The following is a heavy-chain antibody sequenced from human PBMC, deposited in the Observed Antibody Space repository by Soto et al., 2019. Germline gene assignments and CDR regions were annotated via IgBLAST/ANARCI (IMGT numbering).Heavy chain of an antibody. CDR2: IIPIFGTA. D-gene: IGHD1-7*01. CDR3: ARVLNWNYAGNWFDP. CDR1: GGTFSSYA. V-gene: IGHV1-69*13. J-gene: IGHJ5*02. Sequence: SVKVSCKASGGTFSSYAISWVRQAPGQGLEWMGGIIPIFGTANYAQKFQGRVTITADESTSTAYMELSSLRSEDTAVYYCARVLNWNYAGNWFDPWGQGTMVTVSS.